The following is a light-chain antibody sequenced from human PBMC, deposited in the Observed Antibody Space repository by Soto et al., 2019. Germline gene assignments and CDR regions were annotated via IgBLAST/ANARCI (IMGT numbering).Light chain of an antibody. CDR3: SPNAGSNAV. CDR2: EVS. CDR1: SSDVGAHNF. V-gene: IGLV2-8*01. Sequence: QSVLTQPPSASGSPGQSVTISCTGTSSDVGAHNFFSWHQQHPGKAPKLMIYEVSKRPSGLPDRFSGSKSGNTASLTVSGLQAEDEADYYRSPNAGSNAVFATGSKVTVL. J-gene: IGLJ1*01.